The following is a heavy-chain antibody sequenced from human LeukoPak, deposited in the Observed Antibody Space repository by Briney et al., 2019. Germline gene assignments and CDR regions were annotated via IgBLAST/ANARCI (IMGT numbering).Heavy chain of an antibody. D-gene: IGHD6-13*01. J-gene: IGHJ5*02. CDR3: ARGNPLYSSSWYDWFDP. CDR2: IYYSGST. V-gene: IGHV4-31*03. CDR1: GGSISSGGYY. Sequence: SETLSLTCTVSGGSISSGGYYWRWIRQHPGKGLEWIGYIYYSGSTYYNPSLKSRVTISVDTSKNQFSLKLSSVTAADTAVYYCARGNPLYSSSWYDWFDPWGQGTLVTVSS.